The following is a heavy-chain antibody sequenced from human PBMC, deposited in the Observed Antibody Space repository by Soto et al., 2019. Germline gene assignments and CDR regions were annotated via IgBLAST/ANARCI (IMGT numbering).Heavy chain of an antibody. D-gene: IGHD2-2*01. CDR1: GYTFTSYD. Sequence: QVQLVQSGAEVKKPGASVKVYCKASGYTFTSYDINWVRQATGQGLEWMGWMNPNSGNTGYAQKFQGRVTMTRNTSISTAYMELISLRSEDTAVYYCARDIVLVPAARRGPRGNGMEVWGQGTTVTVSS. V-gene: IGHV1-8*01. CDR3: ARDIVLVPAARRGPRGNGMEV. J-gene: IGHJ6*02. CDR2: MNPNSGNT.